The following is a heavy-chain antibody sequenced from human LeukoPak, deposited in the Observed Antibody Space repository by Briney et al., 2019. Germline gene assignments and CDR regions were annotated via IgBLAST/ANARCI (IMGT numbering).Heavy chain of an antibody. CDR3: ARDGRHWNRTPKYYYYGTDV. Sequence: SETLSLTCTVSGGSISSYYWSWIRQPAGKGLEWIGRIYTSGSTNYNPSLKSRVTTSVDTSRNQFSLKLSSVTAADTAVYYCARDGRHWNRTPKYYYYGTDVWGQGTTVTVSS. J-gene: IGHJ6*02. D-gene: IGHD1-1*01. CDR2: IYTSGST. V-gene: IGHV4-4*07. CDR1: GGSISSYY.